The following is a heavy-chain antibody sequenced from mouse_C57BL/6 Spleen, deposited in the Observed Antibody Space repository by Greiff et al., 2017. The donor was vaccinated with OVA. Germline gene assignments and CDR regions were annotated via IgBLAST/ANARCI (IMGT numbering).Heavy chain of an antibody. Sequence: QVQLQQPGAELVMPGASVKLSCKASGYTFTSYWMHWVKQRPGQGLEWIGEIDPSDSYTNYNQKFKGKSTLTVDKSSSTAYMQLSSLTSEDSAVYYCERCGTTVVGYFDVWGTGTTVTVSS. J-gene: IGHJ1*03. CDR3: ERCGTTVVGYFDV. CDR1: GYTFTSYW. CDR2: IDPSDSYT. V-gene: IGHV1-69*01. D-gene: IGHD1-1*01.